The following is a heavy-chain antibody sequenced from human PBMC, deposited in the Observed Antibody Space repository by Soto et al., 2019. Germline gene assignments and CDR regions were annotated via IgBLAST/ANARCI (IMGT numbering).Heavy chain of an antibody. D-gene: IGHD5-18*01. Sequence: SETLSLTCTVSGGSISSGGYYWSWIRQHPGKGLEWIGYIYYSGSTYYNPSLKSRVTISVNTSKNQFSLKLSSVTAADTAVYYCARTFGYSESYYFDYWGQGTLVTVSS. CDR1: GGSISSGGYY. CDR2: IYYSGST. J-gene: IGHJ4*02. V-gene: IGHV4-31*03. CDR3: ARTFGYSESYYFDY.